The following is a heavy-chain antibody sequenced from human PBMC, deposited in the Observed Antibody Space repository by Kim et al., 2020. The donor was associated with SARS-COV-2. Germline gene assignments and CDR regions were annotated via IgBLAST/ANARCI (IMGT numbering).Heavy chain of an antibody. D-gene: IGHD2-2*01. CDR2: ISHSGST. CDR1: GGSFSGYY. CDR3: AWGRLSTTGCGVGYCYY. V-gene: IGHV4-34*01. J-gene: IGHJ6*03. Sequence: SETLSLTCAVYGGSFSGYYCSWVRQRQRKGLEWMWEISHSGSTNYNPSLTRRGPISVDTSKNQYSLKLNPVTATATAASYCAWGRLSTTGCGVGYCYY.